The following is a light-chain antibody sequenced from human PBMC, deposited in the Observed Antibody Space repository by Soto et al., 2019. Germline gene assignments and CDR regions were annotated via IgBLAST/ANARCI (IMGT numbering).Light chain of an antibody. V-gene: IGLV3-25*02. Sequence: SYELTQTPSVSVSPGQTARITCSGDELSNQYVYWYQQKPGQAPVLVIYKDSERASGIPERFSASSSGTTVTLTISGVRAEDEADYYCQSSDDTGNYYLYGTRTKVTVL. CDR1: ELSNQY. J-gene: IGLJ1*01. CDR2: KDS. CDR3: QSSDDTGNYYL.